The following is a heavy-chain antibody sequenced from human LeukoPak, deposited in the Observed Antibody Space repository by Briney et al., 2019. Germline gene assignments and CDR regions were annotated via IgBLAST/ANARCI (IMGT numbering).Heavy chain of an antibody. D-gene: IGHD1-1*01. Sequence: DSVKGRFTISRDNSKNTLYLQMNSLRAEDTAVYYCAKDLSGVSSTGRTFDYRGQGTLVTVSS. J-gene: IGHJ4*02. CDR3: AKDLSGVSSTGRTFDY. V-gene: IGHV3-23*01.